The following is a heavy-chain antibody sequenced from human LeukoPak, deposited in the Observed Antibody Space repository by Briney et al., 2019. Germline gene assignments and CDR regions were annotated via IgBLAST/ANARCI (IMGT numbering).Heavy chain of an antibody. CDR3: AKVRAITFGGVIGPFDP. D-gene: IGHD3-16*02. Sequence: GGSLRLSCAPSGLICSIYAMSWVRQAPGEGLEWVSAISGSGGSTYYADSVKGRFTISRDNSKNTLYLQMNSLRAEDTAVYYCAKVRAITFGGVIGPFDPWGQGTLVTVSS. J-gene: IGHJ5*02. CDR2: ISGSGGST. CDR1: GLICSIYA. V-gene: IGHV3-23*01.